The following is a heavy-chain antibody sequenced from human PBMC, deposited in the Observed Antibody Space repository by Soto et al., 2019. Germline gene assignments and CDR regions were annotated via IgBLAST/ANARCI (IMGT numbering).Heavy chain of an antibody. V-gene: IGHV4-30-4*01. CDR3: VRMRGYDHRLRRDWFDP. D-gene: IGHD5-18*01. J-gene: IGHJ5*02. CDR1: GVSISSADYD. Sequence: QVQLQESGPGLVKPSQTLSLTCTVFGVSISSADYDWSWIRQPPGKGLEWIGHINYRGGTHYNPSLVSRITASRASSQNQFPLKLTPVTAADTAVYYCVRMRGYDHRLRRDWFDPWGQGIVVIVSS. CDR2: INYRGGT.